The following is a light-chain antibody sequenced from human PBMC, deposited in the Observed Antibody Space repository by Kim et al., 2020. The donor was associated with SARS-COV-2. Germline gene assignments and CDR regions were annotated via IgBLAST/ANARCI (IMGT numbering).Light chain of an antibody. Sequence: EIVMTQCPATLSVSLGKRATLSCRASQSVSSSLAWYQQKPGQAPRLLIYGASTRATGIPARFSGSGSGTEFTLSISSLQSEDSAIYYCQHYHNWPAGHTFGQGTKLEI. CDR2: GAS. V-gene: IGKV3-15*01. J-gene: IGKJ2*01. CDR3: QHYHNWPAGHT. CDR1: QSVSSS.